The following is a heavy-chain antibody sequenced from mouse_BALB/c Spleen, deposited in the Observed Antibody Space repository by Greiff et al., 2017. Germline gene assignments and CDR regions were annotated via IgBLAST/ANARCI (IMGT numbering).Heavy chain of an antibody. CDR2: IDPENGNT. V-gene: IGHV14-1*02. J-gene: IGHJ3*01. D-gene: IGHD1-1*01. Sequence: EVQLQQSGAELVRPGALVKLSCKASGFNIKDYYMHWVKQRPEQGLEWIGWIDPENGNTIYDPKFQGKASITADTSSNTAYLQLSSLTSEDTAVYYCAPDYCGSSPWFAYWGQGTLVTVSA. CDR1: GFNIKDYY. CDR3: APDYCGSSPWFAY.